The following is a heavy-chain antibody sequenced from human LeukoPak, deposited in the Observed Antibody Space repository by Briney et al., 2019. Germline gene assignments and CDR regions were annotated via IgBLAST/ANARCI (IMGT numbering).Heavy chain of an antibody. CDR3: ARDGSSGYDLALYY. Sequence: SETLSLTCTVSGGSISSYYWSWIRQPPGKGLEWIGYTYYSGSTNYNPSLKSRVTISVDTSKNQFSLKLSSVTAADTAVYYCARDGSSGYDLALYYWGQGTLVTVSS. J-gene: IGHJ4*02. CDR2: TYYSGST. CDR1: GGSISSYY. D-gene: IGHD5-12*01. V-gene: IGHV4-59*13.